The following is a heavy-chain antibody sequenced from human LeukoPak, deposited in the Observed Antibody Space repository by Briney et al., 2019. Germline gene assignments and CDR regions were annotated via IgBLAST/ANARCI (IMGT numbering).Heavy chain of an antibody. V-gene: IGHV3-7*01. CDR2: IRQDGGAA. J-gene: IGHJ4*02. CDR3: ATSKDTAGGPY. D-gene: IGHD5-18*01. CDR1: GFTFTDYW. Sequence: GGSLRLSCAASGFTFTDYWVTWVRQAPGQGLEWMANIRQDGGAAYYGGSVKGRFTISRDNAKNSVFLQMNNLRADDTAVYYCATSKDTAGGPYWGQGTLVTVSS.